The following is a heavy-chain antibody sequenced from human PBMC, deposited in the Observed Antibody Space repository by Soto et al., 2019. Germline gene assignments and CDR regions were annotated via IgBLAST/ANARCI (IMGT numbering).Heavy chain of an antibody. V-gene: IGHV6-1*01. Sequence: SQTLSLTCAISGDSVSSNSAAWNWIRQSPSRGLEWLGRTYYRSKWYNDYAVSVKSRITINPDTSKNQFSLQLNSVTPEDTAVYYCAREGWISSSSARDWYGPPGHGPLVAVAS. CDR3: AREGWISSSSARDWYGP. CDR1: GDSVSSNSAA. J-gene: IGHJ5*02. D-gene: IGHD2-2*01. CDR2: TYYRSKWYN.